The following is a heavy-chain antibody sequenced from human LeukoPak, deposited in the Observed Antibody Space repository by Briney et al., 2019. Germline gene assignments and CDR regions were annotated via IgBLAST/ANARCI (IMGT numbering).Heavy chain of an antibody. J-gene: IGHJ4*02. Sequence: SGPALVNPTQPLTLTCTFSGFSLSTSGMRVSWIRQPPVKALEWLAPIDWDDDKFYSTSLKTRLTISQDSSKNQVVLTMPNMDPVDTATYYCARGIAAAGVFDYWGQGTLVTVSS. CDR2: IDWDDDK. D-gene: IGHD6-13*01. V-gene: IGHV2-70*04. CDR3: ARGIAAAGVFDY. CDR1: GFSLSTSGMR.